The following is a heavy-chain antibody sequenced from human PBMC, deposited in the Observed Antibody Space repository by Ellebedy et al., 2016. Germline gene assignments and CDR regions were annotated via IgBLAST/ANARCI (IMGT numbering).Heavy chain of an antibody. J-gene: IGHJ3*02. Sequence: SETLSLXXTVSGGSISSYYWSWIRQPAGKGLEWIGRIYTSGGTNYNPSLKSRVTMSVDTSKNQFSLKLSSVTAADTAVYYCARDRSYDAFDIWGQGTMVTVSS. V-gene: IGHV4-4*07. CDR1: GGSISSYY. CDR3: ARDRSYDAFDI. CDR2: IYTSGGT.